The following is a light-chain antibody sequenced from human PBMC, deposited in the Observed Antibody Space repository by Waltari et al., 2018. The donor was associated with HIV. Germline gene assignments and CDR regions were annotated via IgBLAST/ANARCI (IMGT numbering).Light chain of an antibody. CDR1: NIGSKS. Sequence: SYVLTQPPSVSVAPGKTARFTCGGNNIGSKSVHWYQQKPGQAPILVIYYESDRPSGIPERFSGSNSGNTATLTISRVEAGDEADYYCQVWDSSRDHPVVFGGGTKLTVL. J-gene: IGLJ2*01. CDR3: QVWDSSRDHPVV. V-gene: IGLV3-21*04. CDR2: YES.